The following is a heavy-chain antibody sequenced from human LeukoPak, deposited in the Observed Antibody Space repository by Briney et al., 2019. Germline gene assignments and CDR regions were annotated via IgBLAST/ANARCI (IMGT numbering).Heavy chain of an antibody. CDR3: ARGSFMFDP. CDR2: ISSSGSTI. V-gene: IGHV3-48*03. J-gene: IGHJ5*02. CDR1: GFIFSSYE. D-gene: IGHD3-10*01. Sequence: GGSLRLSCAASGFIFSSYEMNWVRQAPGKGLEWVSYISSSGSTIYYADSVKGRFTISRDNSKNSLYLQMNSLRAEDTAEYYCARGSFMFDPWGQGTLVTVSS.